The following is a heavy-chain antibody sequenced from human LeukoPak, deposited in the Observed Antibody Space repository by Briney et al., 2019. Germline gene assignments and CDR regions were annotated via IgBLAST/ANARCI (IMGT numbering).Heavy chain of an antibody. J-gene: IGHJ4*02. Sequence: ASVKVSCKASGYTFTSYGISWVRQATGQGLEWMGWMNPNSGNTGYAQKFQGRVTMTRNTSISTAYMELSSLRSEDTAVYYCARGGGYYDRSAKYFIRPPEYWGQGTLVTVSS. CDR2: MNPNSGNT. V-gene: IGHV1-8*01. CDR3: ARGGGYYDRSAKYFIRPPEY. D-gene: IGHD3-22*01. CDR1: GYTFTSYG.